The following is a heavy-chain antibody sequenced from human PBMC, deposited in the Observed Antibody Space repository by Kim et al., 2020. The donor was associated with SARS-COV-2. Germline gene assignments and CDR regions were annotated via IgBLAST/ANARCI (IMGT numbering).Heavy chain of an antibody. CDR2: ISGNSSDI. CDR3: TKDRYCTSANCPLDY. V-gene: IGHV3-9*01. CDR1: GFTLSKYA. Sequence: GGSLRLSCAASGFTLSKYAMHWVRQAPGKGLEWVAVISGNSSDIDYGDSVRGRFTISRDNAKNSLYLQMNSLRTDDTALYYCTKDRYCTSANCPLDYWGQGTLVTVSS. J-gene: IGHJ4*02. D-gene: IGHD2-2*01.